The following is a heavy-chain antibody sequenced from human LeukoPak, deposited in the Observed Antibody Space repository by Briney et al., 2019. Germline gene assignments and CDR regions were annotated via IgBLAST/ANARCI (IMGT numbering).Heavy chain of an antibody. Sequence: PSETLSLTCTVSGGSISSYYWSWIRQPAGKGLEWIGRIYTSGSTNYNPSLKSRVTMSVDTSKNQFSLKLSSVTAADTAVYYCARELRGVVRGVTDYYYMDVWGKGTTVNVS. CDR2: IYTSGST. J-gene: IGHJ6*03. CDR1: GGSISSYY. D-gene: IGHD3-10*01. V-gene: IGHV4-4*07. CDR3: ARELRGVVRGVTDYYYMDV.